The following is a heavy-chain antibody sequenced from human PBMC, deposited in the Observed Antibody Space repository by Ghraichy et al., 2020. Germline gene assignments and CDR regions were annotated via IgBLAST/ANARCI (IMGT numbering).Heavy chain of an antibody. V-gene: IGHV4-4*07. J-gene: IGHJ4*02. CDR3: ARDSPSSWFREY. CDR1: GGSISYYY. D-gene: IGHD6-13*01. Sequence: SETLSLTCTVSGGSISYYYWNWIRQPAGKGLEWIGRIFTTGTTDYNPSLKSRVTMSIDTSKNQFSLNLNSVTAADTAVYFCARDSPSSWFREYWGQGTPVTVSS. CDR2: IFTTGTT.